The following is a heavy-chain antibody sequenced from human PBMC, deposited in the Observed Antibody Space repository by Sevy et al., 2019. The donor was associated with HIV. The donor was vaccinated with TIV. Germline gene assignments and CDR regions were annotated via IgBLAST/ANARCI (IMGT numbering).Heavy chain of an antibody. CDR2: INPNSGAT. CDR3: ARGSAVAGPNWFDP. CDR1: GYSFTGSY. J-gene: IGHJ5*02. Sequence: ASVKVSCKASGYSFTGSYIHWVRQAPGQGLDWMAWINPNSGATNYAQTLEGRVTLTRDTSISTAYMEVTSLRSDDTAVYYCARGSAVAGPNWFDPWGQGTLVTVSS. V-gene: IGHV1-2*02. D-gene: IGHD6-19*01.